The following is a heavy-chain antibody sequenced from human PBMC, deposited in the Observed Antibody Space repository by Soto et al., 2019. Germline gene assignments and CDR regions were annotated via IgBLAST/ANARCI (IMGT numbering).Heavy chain of an antibody. Sequence: ASVKVSCKASGYTFTSYGISWVRQAPGQGLEWMGWISAYNGNTNYAQKLQGRVTMTTDTSTSTAYMELRSLRSDDTAVYYCSGGYCSSTSSLYYYYGMDVWGQGTTVTVS. J-gene: IGHJ6*02. CDR3: SGGYCSSTSSLYYYYGMDV. CDR1: GYTFTSYG. D-gene: IGHD2-2*03. V-gene: IGHV1-18*01. CDR2: ISAYNGNT.